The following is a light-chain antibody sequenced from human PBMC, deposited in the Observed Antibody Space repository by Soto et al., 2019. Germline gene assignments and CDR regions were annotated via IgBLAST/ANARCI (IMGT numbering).Light chain of an antibody. CDR2: GAS. J-gene: IGKJ4*01. Sequence: EIVLTQSPGTLCLSPGERATLSCRASQSISSSYLAWYQQKPGQAPRLLIYGASSRAAGIPDRFSGSGSGTDFTLTISRLEPEDFAVYHCQHYGSSIFTCGGGTTVEIK. CDR3: QHYGSSIFT. CDR1: QSISSSY. V-gene: IGKV3-20*01.